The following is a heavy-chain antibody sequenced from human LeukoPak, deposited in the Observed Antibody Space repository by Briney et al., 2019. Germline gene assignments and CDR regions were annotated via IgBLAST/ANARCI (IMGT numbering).Heavy chain of an antibody. CDR2: IYTSGST. Sequence: SETLSLTCAVSGYSISSGYYWSWIRQPAGKGLEWIGRIYTSGSTNYNPSLKSRVTMSVDTSKNQFSLKLSSVTAADTAVYYCARVGSAAGTFDYWGQGTLVTVSS. V-gene: IGHV4-4*07. CDR1: GYSISSGYY. J-gene: IGHJ4*02. CDR3: ARVGSAAGTFDY. D-gene: IGHD6-13*01.